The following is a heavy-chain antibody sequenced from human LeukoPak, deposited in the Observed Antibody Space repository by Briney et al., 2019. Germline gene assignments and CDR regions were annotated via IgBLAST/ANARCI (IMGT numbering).Heavy chain of an antibody. J-gene: IGHJ3*02. CDR1: GYSISSGHY. D-gene: IGHD6-19*01. CDR2: IYHSGST. CDR3: ARAVAQWLVSDAFDI. Sequence: SETLSLTCAVSGYSISSGHYWGWIRQPPGKGLEWIGSIYHSGSTYYNPSLKSRVTISVDTSKNQFSLKLSSVTAADTAVYYCARAVAQWLVSDAFDIWGQGTMVTVSS. V-gene: IGHV4-38-2*01.